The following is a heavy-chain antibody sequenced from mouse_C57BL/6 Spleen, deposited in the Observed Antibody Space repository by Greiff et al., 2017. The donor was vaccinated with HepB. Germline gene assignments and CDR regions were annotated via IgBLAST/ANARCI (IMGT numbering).Heavy chain of an antibody. CDR2: ISSGGSYT. D-gene: IGHD1-3*01. V-gene: IGHV5-6*01. CDR1: GFTFSSYG. Sequence: EVQRVESGGDLVKPGGSLKLSCAASGFTFSSYGMSWVRQTPDKRLEWVATISSGGSYTYYPDSVKGRFTISRDNAKNTLYLQMSSLKSEDTAMYYCARQTKEFAYWGQGTLVTVSA. CDR3: ARQTKEFAY. J-gene: IGHJ3*01.